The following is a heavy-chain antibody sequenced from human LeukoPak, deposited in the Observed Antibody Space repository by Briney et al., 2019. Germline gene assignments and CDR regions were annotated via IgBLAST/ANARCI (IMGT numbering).Heavy chain of an antibody. CDR2: IKWDGSEK. J-gene: IGHJ4*02. Sequence: GGSLRLSCATSGFTFSRYWMSWVRQSPGKGLQWVANIKWDGSEKKYVDSVKGRFTISRDNAKNSMPLQMNSLGAEDSAVYYCARDPDEWELPTDYWGQGTLVTVSS. CDR3: ARDPDEWELPTDY. V-gene: IGHV3-7*01. D-gene: IGHD1-26*01. CDR1: GFTFSRYW.